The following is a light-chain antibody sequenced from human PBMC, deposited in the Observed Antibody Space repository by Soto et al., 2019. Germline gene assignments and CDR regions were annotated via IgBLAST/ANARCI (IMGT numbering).Light chain of an antibody. CDR1: SSDTAGYNY. CDR3: SSYTSSSAPHVV. V-gene: IGLV2-14*01. Sequence: QSALTQPASVSGSPGQSITISCTGTSSDTAGYNYVSWYQQHPGKAPKLMIYEVSNRPSGVSNRFSGSQSGNTASLTISGLQAEDEANYYCSSYTSSSAPHVVFGGGTKLTVL. CDR2: EVS. J-gene: IGLJ2*01.